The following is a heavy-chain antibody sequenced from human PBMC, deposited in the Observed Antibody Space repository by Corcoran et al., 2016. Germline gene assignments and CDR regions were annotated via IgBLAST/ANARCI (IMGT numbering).Heavy chain of an antibody. CDR2: IYPGDSDT. CDR1: GYSFTSYW. J-gene: IGHJ4*02. V-gene: IGHV5-51*01. Sequence: EVQLVQSGAEVKKPGESLKISCKGSGYSFTSYWIGWVRQMHGKGLEWMGIIYPGDSDTRYSPSFQGQVTISADKSISTAYLQWSSLKASDTAMYYCARREISSSWGYYFDYWGQGTLVTVSS. D-gene: IGHD6-13*01. CDR3: ARREISSSWGYYFDY.